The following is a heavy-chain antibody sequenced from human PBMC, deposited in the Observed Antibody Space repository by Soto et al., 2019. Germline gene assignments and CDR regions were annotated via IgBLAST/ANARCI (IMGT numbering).Heavy chain of an antibody. J-gene: IGHJ4*02. V-gene: IGHV4-4*02. D-gene: IGHD6-19*01. CDR3: ARVAVAGTRVDY. CDR1: GGSISSSNW. Sequence: TSETLCLTCAVSGGSISSSNWWGWVRQPPGKGLEWIGEIYHSGSTNYNPSLKSRVTISVDKSKNQFSLKLSSVTAADTAVYYCARVAVAGTRVDYWGQGTLVTVSS. CDR2: IYHSGST.